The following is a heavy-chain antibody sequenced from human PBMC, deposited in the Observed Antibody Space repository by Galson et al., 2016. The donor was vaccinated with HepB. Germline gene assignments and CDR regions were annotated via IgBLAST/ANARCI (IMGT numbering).Heavy chain of an antibody. D-gene: IGHD5-24*01. V-gene: IGHV3-48*02. CDR2: ISSSSRTK. J-gene: IGHJ4*02. CDR3: ARDVFEENYNFDC. Sequence: SLRLSCAASGFSISTYSMNWVRQAPGKGLEWVSYISSSSRTKYYADSVKSRFTISRDNAKNSLSLQMNSLRDEDTAVYYCARDVFEENYNFDCWGQGTLVTVSS. CDR1: GFSISTYS.